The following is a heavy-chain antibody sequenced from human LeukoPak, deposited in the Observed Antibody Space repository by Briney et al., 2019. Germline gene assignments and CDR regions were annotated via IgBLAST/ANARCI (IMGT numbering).Heavy chain of an antibody. D-gene: IGHD6-13*01. CDR3: ARGAQRGYSSSWPLLVDY. Sequence: ASVKVSCKASGYTFTSYDINWVRQATGQGLEWMGWMNPNSGNTGYAQKFQGRVTMTRNTSISTAYMELSSPRSEDTAVYYCARGAQRGYSSSWPLLVDYWGQGTLVTVSS. J-gene: IGHJ4*02. CDR2: MNPNSGNT. V-gene: IGHV1-8*01. CDR1: GYTFTSYD.